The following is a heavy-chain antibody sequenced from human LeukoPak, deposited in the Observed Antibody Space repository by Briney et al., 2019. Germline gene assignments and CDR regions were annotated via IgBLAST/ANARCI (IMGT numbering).Heavy chain of an antibody. J-gene: IGHJ1*01. CDR3: ASGSGSYNSEYFQH. CDR2: IYYSGST. V-gene: IGHV4-59*01. Sequence: PSETLSLTCTVSGGSISIYYWSWIRQPPGKGLEWIGYIYYSGSTNYNPSLKSRVTISVDTSKNQFSLKLSSVTAADTAVYYCASGSGSYNSEYFQHWGQGTLVTVSS. D-gene: IGHD3-10*01. CDR1: GGSISIYY.